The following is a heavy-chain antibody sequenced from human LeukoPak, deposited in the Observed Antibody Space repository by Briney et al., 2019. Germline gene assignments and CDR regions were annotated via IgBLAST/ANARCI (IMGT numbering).Heavy chain of an antibody. D-gene: IGHD3-10*01. CDR1: GFTFSSYG. Sequence: PGGSLRLSCAASGFTFSSYGITWVRQAPGKGLEWVSSISSTGGTTYYADSVKGRFTISRDNSKNTLYLQMNSLRAEDTAVYYCAKDLRPMVRGVFDIWGQGTMVTVSS. J-gene: IGHJ3*02. V-gene: IGHV3-23*01. CDR2: ISSTGGTT. CDR3: AKDLRPMVRGVFDI.